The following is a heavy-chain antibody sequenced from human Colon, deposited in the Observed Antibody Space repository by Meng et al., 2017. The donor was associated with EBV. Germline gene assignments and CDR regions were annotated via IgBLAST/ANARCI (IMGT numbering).Heavy chain of an antibody. D-gene: IGHD3-16*01. CDR2: TSSDGSNR. J-gene: IGHJ4*02. V-gene: IGHV3-30*18. CDR1: RFSFGNFA. CDR3: AKPIEYYDDAGPYFDY. Sequence: GRLVGAGGGVVQPGRSLCLSCAASRFSFGNFAMHWVRQAPGKGLEWVAVTSSDGSNRHYADSVKGRFTISRDNSKNTVYLQMNSLRAEDTAVYYCAKPIEYYDDAGPYFDYWGQGTLVTVSS.